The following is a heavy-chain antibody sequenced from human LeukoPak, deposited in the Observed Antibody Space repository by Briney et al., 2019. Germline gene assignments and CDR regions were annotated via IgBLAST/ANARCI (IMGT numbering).Heavy chain of an antibody. V-gene: IGHV4-59*12. Sequence: SETLSLTCTVSGGSISSYYWSWIRQPPGKGLEWIGYIYYSGSTNYNPSLKSRVTISVDTSKNQFSLKLSSVTAVDTAMYYCARDHAFDIWGQGTMVTVSS. CDR2: IYYSGST. CDR1: GGSISSYY. CDR3: ARDHAFDI. J-gene: IGHJ3*02.